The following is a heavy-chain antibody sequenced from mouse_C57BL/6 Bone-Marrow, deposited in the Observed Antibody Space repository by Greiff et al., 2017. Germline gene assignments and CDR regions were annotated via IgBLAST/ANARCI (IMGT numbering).Heavy chain of an antibody. CDR1: GYTFTSYW. D-gene: IGHD2-14*01. Sequence: QVQLQQPGAELVKPGASVKMSCKASGYTFTSYWITWVKQRPGQGLAWIGDIYPGSGSTNYNEKFKSKATLTVDTSSSTAYMQLSSLTSEDSAVYYWAREGVRLYYAMDYWGQGTSVTVSS. V-gene: IGHV1-55*01. CDR3: AREGVRLYYAMDY. J-gene: IGHJ4*01. CDR2: IYPGSGST.